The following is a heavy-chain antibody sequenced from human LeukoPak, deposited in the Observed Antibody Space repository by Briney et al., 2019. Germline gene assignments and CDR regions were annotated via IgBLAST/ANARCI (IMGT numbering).Heavy chain of an antibody. CDR1: GYTFTSYG. J-gene: IGHJ4*02. D-gene: IGHD1-26*01. Sequence: ASVKVSCKASGYTFTSYGISWVRQAPGQGLEWMGWISAYNGNTNYAQKLQGRVTMTTDTSTSTAYMELKGLRSDDTAVYYCARAPCSGSYYYFDYWGQGTLVTVSS. CDR2: ISAYNGNT. CDR3: ARAPCSGSYYYFDY. V-gene: IGHV1-18*01.